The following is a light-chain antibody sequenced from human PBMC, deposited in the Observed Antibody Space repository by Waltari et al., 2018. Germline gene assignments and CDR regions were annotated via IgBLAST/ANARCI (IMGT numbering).Light chain of an antibody. CDR2: DAS. CDR1: QRVGRS. CDR3: QKYESLPAP. J-gene: IGKJ1*01. V-gene: IGKV3-20*01. Sequence: SPWERATLSCRASQRVGRSLVWYQQKPGQAPRLLIYDASRSATGIPDRFSGSGFGTDFSLTISRLEPEDFAVYYCQKYESLPAPFGQGTKVEIK.